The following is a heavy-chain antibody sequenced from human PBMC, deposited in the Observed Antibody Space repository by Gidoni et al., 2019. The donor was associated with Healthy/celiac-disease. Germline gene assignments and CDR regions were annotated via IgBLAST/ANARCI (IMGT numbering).Heavy chain of an antibody. CDR2: INPNSGGT. CDR1: GYTCTGYY. J-gene: IGHJ5*02. CDR3: ARGTEDIVVENWFDP. V-gene: IGHV1-2*02. Sequence: QVQLVQSGAEVKKPGASVKVSCKASGYTCTGYYMHWVRQAPGQGLEWMGWINPNSGGTNYAQKFQGRVTMTRDTSISTAYMELSRLRSDDTAVYYCARGTEDIVVENWFDPWGQGTLVTVSS. D-gene: IGHD2-2*01.